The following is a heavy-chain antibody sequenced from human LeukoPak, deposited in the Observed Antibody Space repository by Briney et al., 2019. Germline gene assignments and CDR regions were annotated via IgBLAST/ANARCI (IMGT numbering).Heavy chain of an antibody. J-gene: IGHJ6*03. D-gene: IGHD3-10*01. CDR1: GFMFSTYG. Sequence: PGGSLRLSCAASGFMFSTYGMSWVRQAPGKGLEWVAKIKQDGNEKNYVDSVKGRFTISRDNAKNSLYLQMNSLRAEDTAVYYCARINLFRGAMRVGFYMDVWGKGTTVTVSS. V-gene: IGHV3-7*01. CDR2: IKQDGNEK. CDR3: ARINLFRGAMRVGFYMDV.